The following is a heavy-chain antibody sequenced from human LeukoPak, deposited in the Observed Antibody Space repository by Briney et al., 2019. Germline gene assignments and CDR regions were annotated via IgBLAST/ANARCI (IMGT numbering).Heavy chain of an antibody. D-gene: IGHD6-19*01. CDR1: GDTFTVDY. J-gene: IGHJ2*01. Sequence: ASVKVSCKGSGDTFTVDYMHWGRQAPGEGREWIGWVTPNSGGTNYAQKFQGRVTMTRDRSISTAYMELSRLRSDDTAVYYCATDLSLWYSSGWINWYFDLWGRGTLVTVSS. CDR2: VTPNSGGT. CDR3: ATDLSLWYSSGWINWYFDL. V-gene: IGHV1-2*02.